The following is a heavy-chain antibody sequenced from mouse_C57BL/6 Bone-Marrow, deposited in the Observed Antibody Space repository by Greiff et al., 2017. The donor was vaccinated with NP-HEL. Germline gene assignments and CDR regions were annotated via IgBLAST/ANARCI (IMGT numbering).Heavy chain of an antibody. CDR3: TGYAVDY. J-gene: IGHJ4*01. CDR2: SDPETGGT. V-gene: IGHV1-15*01. Sequence: QVQLQQSGAELVRPGASVTLSCKALGYTFFDYEMHWVIQTPVHGLEWIGASDPETGGTAYNQKFNGKAILTADESSSTAYMELHSLTSEDSAVYYCTGYAVDYWGQGTSITVTS. CDR1: GYTFFDYE.